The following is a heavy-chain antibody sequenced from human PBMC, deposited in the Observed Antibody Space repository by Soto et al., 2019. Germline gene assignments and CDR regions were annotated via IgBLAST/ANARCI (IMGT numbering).Heavy chain of an antibody. CDR3: ASDSDGSAYSPPWFGP. J-gene: IGHJ5*02. D-gene: IGHD1-26*01. Sequence: ASVKVSCKASGYTFTSYGISWVRQAPGQGLEGMGWISAYNGNTNYAQKLQCRDTMNTNTSTSTAYMEPRSLISDDTAMYYCASDSDGSAYSPPWFGPWGQGTLVTAPQ. V-gene: IGHV1-18*01. CDR2: ISAYNGNT. CDR1: GYTFTSYG.